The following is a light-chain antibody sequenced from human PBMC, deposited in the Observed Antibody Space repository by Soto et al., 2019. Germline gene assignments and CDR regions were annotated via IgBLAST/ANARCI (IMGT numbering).Light chain of an antibody. CDR2: GDN. Sequence: QSVLTQPPSASGTPGQTVTISCSGSRSNIGTNPINWYQQFPGTAPKVLIFGDNQRPSGVPDRFSGSKSGTSASLAMSGLQSEDEADYFCEAWDDSLNGYVFGTGTKVTVL. J-gene: IGLJ1*01. CDR1: RSNIGTNP. V-gene: IGLV1-44*01. CDR3: EAWDDSLNGYV.